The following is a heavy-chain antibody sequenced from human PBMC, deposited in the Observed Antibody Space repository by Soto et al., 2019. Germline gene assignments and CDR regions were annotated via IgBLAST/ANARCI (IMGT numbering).Heavy chain of an antibody. Sequence: SETLPLTCTVSGGPMSHYSCNWIRQPAGQGLEWIGRVYTSGNVNYNPSLKSRVTMSVDTSKNQFSLKLTSGTAADTAVHYCTRGGSDPWSGPFDYWGQGALVRVPS. CDR3: TRGGSDPWSGPFDY. J-gene: IGHJ4*02. V-gene: IGHV4-4*07. CDR2: VYTSGNV. D-gene: IGHD3-3*01. CDR1: GGPMSHYS.